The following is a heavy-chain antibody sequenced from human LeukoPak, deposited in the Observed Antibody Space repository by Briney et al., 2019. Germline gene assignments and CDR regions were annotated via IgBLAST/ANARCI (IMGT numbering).Heavy chain of an antibody. J-gene: IGHJ5*02. CDR3: ASNYYDSSGYGNWFDP. CDR2: IYYSGST. Sequence: PSETLSLTCTVSGGSISSGDYYWSWIRQPPGKGLEWIGYIYYSGSTYYNPSLKSRVTISVDTSKNQFSLKLSSVTAADTAVYYCASNYYDSSGYGNWFDPWGPGTLVTVSS. V-gene: IGHV4-30-4*08. D-gene: IGHD3-22*01. CDR1: GGSISSGDYY.